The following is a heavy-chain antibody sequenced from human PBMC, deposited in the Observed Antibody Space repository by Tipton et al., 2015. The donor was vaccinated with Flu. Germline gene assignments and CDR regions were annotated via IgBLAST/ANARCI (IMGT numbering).Heavy chain of an antibody. D-gene: IGHD3-3*01. CDR2: VYYSGNT. J-gene: IGHJ4*02. V-gene: IGHV4-59*01. CDR1: GGSISSYY. Sequence: TLSLTCTVSGGSISSYYWGWIRQPPGEGLEWIGQVYYSGNTDYKPSLKSRVTISVDTSKNQFSLNLRSVTAADTAVYYCARARFWIGYPDYWGQGTLVTVSP. CDR3: ARARFWIGYPDY.